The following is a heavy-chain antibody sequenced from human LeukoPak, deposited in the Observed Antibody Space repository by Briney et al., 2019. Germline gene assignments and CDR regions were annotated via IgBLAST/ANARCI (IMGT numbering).Heavy chain of an antibody. Sequence: PGGSLRLSCATPGFTFSDYYMSWIRQAPGKGLDWVSYISSSGSTIYYADSVKGRFTISRDNAKNSLYLQMNSLRAEDTAVYYCARVRDENWFDPWGQGTLVTVS. CDR2: ISSSGSTI. V-gene: IGHV3-11*04. J-gene: IGHJ5*02. CDR3: ARVRDENWFDP. CDR1: GFTFSDYY.